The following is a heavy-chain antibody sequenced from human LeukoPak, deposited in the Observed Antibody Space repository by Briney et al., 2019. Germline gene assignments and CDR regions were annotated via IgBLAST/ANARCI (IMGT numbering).Heavy chain of an antibody. CDR2: IRYDGTNK. CDR3: AKGYSSSWSCPLDAFDI. V-gene: IGHV3-30*02. Sequence: GGSLRLSCAASGFTFSGYGMHWVRQAPGKELEWVAFIRYDGTNKYYADSVKGRFTISRDNSKNTLYLQMNSLRAEDTALYYCAKGYSSSWSCPLDAFDIWGQGTMVTVSS. D-gene: IGHD6-13*01. J-gene: IGHJ3*02. CDR1: GFTFSGYG.